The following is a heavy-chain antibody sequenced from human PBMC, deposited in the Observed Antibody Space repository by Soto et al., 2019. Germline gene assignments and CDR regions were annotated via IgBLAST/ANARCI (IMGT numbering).Heavy chain of an antibody. CDR2: IRSKANSYAT. J-gene: IGHJ5*02. CDR1: GFTFSGSS. V-gene: IGHV3-73*02. D-gene: IGHD6-6*01. CDR3: TRPYSSSPWWFDP. Sequence: EVQLVESGGGLVQPGGSLKLSCVASGFTFSGSSMHWVRQASGKGLEWVGRIRSKANSYATAYAASVKGRFTISRDDSKNTAYLQMNSLKTEDTAVYYCTRPYSSSPWWFDPWGQGTLVTVSS.